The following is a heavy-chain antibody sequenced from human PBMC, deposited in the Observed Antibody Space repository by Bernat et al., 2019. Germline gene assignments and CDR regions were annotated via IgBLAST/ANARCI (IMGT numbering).Heavy chain of an antibody. J-gene: IGHJ6*02. CDR1: GFTFSSYG. CDR2: ISYDGSNK. D-gene: IGHD2-2*01. CDR3: AKCYDQSVPAADYYYGMDV. V-gene: IGHV3-30*18. Sequence: QVQLVESGGGVVQPGRSLRLSRAASGFTFSSYGMHWVRQAPGKGLEWVAVISYDGSNKYYADSVKGRFTISRDNSKNTLYLQMNSLRAEDTAVYYCAKCYDQSVPAADYYYGMDVWGQGTTVTVSS.